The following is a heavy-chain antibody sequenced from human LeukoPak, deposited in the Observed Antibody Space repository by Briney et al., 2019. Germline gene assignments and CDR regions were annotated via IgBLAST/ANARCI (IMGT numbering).Heavy chain of an antibody. CDR1: GGSISSSSYY. D-gene: IGHD6-19*01. V-gene: IGHV4-39*07. CDR3: ARGYSSGWHYYYYYMDV. J-gene: IGHJ6*03. CDR2: INHSGST. Sequence: PSETLSLTCTVSGGSISSSSYYWSWIRQPPGKGLEWIGEINHSGSTNYNPSLKSRVTISVDTSKNQFSLKLSSVTAADTAVYYCARGYSSGWHYYYYYMDVWGKGTTVTVSS.